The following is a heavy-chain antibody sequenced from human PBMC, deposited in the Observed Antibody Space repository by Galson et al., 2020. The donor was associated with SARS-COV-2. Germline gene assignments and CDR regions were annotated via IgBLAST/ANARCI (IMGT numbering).Heavy chain of an antibody. CDR1: GYTFTSYD. J-gene: IGHJ5*02. CDR3: ARGEVDYGDWLYHLFDP. V-gene: IGHV1-8*01. Sequence: ASVKVSCKASGYTFTSYDINWVRQATGQGLEWMGWMNPNSGNTGYAQKFQGRVTMTRNTSISTAYMELSSLRSEDTAVYYCARGEVDYGDWLYHLFDPWGQGTLVTVS. CDR2: MNPNSGNT. D-gene: IGHD4-17*01.